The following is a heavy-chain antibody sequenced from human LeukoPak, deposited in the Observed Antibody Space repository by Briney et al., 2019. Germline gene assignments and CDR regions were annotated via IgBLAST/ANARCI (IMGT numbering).Heavy chain of an antibody. J-gene: IGHJ4*02. CDR3: ARDLVVGWSRRVFDY. CDR2: IYYSGST. V-gene: IGHV4-59*01. CDR1: GGSISSYY. Sequence: PSETLSLTCTVSGGSISSYYWSWIRQPPGKGLEWIGDIYYSGSTNYNPSLKSRVTISVDTSKNQFSLKLSSVTAADTAVYYCARDLVVGWSRRVFDYWGQGTLVTVSS. D-gene: IGHD2-15*01.